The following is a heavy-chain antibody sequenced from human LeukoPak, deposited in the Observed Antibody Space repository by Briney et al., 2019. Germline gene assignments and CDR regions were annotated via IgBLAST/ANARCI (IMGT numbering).Heavy chain of an antibody. J-gene: IGHJ4*02. D-gene: IGHD6-19*01. CDR3: ALGYSSGWPYFDY. CDR1: GFTFSSYA. CDR2: ISGSGGST. Sequence: GGSLRLSCAASGFTFSSYAMSGVRQAPGKGLEWVSAISGSGGSTYYADSVKGRFTISRDNSKNTLYLQMNSLRAEDTAVYYCALGYSSGWPYFDYWGQGTLVTVSS. V-gene: IGHV3-23*01.